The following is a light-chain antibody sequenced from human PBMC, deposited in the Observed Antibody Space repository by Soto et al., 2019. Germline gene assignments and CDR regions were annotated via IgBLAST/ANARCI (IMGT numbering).Light chain of an antibody. V-gene: IGKV3-11*01. CDR3: QQLSNWPPIT. J-gene: IGKJ5*01. CDR2: DAS. Sequence: EIVLTQSPATLSLSPGERATLSCRASQCVSSYLAWYQQKPGQAPRLLIYDASNRATGIPARFSGSGSGTDFTLTISSLEPEDFAVYYCQQLSNWPPITFGQGTRLEIK. CDR1: QCVSSY.